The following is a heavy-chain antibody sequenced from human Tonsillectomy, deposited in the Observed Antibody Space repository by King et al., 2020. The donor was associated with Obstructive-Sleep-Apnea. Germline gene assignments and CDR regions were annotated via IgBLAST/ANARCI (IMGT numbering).Heavy chain of an antibody. D-gene: IGHD2-15*01. J-gene: IGHJ3*01. Sequence: QLVQSGAEVKKPGASVKVSRKASGYTFTTHAFSWVRQAPGQGLEWMGWISSYNGDTNYAQNLQGRVTMTTVTSSSTTYMELRSLRSDDTAVYYCARDRRYCSGSSCYGVMNGFDFWGQGTMVTVSS. CDR1: GYTFTTHA. CDR2: ISSYNGDT. V-gene: IGHV1-18*04. CDR3: ARDRRYCSGSSCYGVMNGFDF.